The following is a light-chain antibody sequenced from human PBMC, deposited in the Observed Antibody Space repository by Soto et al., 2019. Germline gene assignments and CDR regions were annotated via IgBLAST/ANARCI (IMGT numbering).Light chain of an antibody. CDR2: DAS. V-gene: IGKV1-33*01. CDR3: QQHDEFPT. J-gene: IGKJ5*01. CDR1: QGISIY. Sequence: DIQMTQSPSSLSASVGDRVTITCRASQGISIYLNWFQQKAGKAPELLIYDASKLQTGAPSRFSGSGSGTDFILIINSLQPEDIATYYCQQHDEFPTFGQGTRLEIK.